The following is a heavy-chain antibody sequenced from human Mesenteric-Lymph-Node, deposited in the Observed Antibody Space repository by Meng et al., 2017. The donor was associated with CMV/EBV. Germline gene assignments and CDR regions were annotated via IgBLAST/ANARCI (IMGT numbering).Heavy chain of an antibody. D-gene: IGHD6-13*01. CDR2: IYWNDDK. Sequence: SHSTSGVGVGGLSQPPGKALEWLALIYWNDDKRYSPSLKSRLTITKDTSKNQVVLTMTNMDPVDTATYYCAHSSGSSWSGVGYFDYWGQGTLVTVSS. CDR1: SHSTSGVG. CDR3: AHSSGSSWSGVGYFDY. J-gene: IGHJ4*02. V-gene: IGHV2-5*01.